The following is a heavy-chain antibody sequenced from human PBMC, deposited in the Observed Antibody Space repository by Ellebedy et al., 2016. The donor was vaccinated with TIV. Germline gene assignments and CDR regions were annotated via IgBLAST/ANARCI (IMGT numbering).Heavy chain of an antibody. D-gene: IGHD1-1*01. CDR1: EFTFNTYG. CDR3: LPHDGLGY. Sequence: GESLKISCAASEFTFNTYGMNWVRQAPGKGLEWVALISSDGSSKSYADSVKGRFTISRDNAKNSVYLQMNSLRDEDTAVYYCLPHDGLGYWGQGTLVTVSS. CDR2: ISSDGSSK. V-gene: IGHV3-30*03. J-gene: IGHJ4*02.